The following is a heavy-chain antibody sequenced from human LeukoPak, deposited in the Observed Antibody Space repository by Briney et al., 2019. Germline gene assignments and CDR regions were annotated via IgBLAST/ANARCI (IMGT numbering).Heavy chain of an antibody. CDR2: INHSGSS. CDR3: ARGGYYGSGNDFRFDP. J-gene: IGHJ5*02. Sequence: PSETLSLTCAVYGGSFRGYYWSWIRQPPGKGLEWIGEINHSGSSNYNPSLKSRVTISVDTSKNQFSLKLSSVTAADTAIYYCARGGYYGSGNDFRFDPWGQGTLVTVSS. CDR1: GGSFRGYY. V-gene: IGHV4-34*01. D-gene: IGHD3-10*01.